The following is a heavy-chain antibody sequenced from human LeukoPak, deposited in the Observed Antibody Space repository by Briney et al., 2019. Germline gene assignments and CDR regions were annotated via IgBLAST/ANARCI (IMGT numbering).Heavy chain of an antibody. J-gene: IGHJ4*02. V-gene: IGHV5-51*03. CDR2: IYPGDTDT. CDR3: ARPGQLGEYTPYYFDY. Sequence: GEALKISCNGSGYSFTSYWIGWVRQLPGKGLEWMGIIYPGDTDTRYSPSFQGQVTISADKTISTAYLQWSSLKASDTAMYYCARPGQLGEYTPYYFDYWGQGTLVTVSS. CDR1: GYSFTSYW. D-gene: IGHD3-16*01.